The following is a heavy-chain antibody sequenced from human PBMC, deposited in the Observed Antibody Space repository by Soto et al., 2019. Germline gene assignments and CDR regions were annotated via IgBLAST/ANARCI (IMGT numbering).Heavy chain of an antibody. J-gene: IGHJ4*02. Sequence: SVKVSCKDSGGTLSSYAISWVRQAPGQGLEWMGGIIPIFGTANYAQKFQGRVTITADESTSTAYMELSSLRSEDTAVYYCASLWFGEGYWGQGTLVTVSS. V-gene: IGHV1-69*13. CDR2: IIPIFGTA. CDR1: GGTLSSYA. D-gene: IGHD3-10*01. CDR3: ASLWFGEGY.